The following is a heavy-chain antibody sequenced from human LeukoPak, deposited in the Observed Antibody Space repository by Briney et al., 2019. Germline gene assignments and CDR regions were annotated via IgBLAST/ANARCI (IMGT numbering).Heavy chain of an antibody. D-gene: IGHD6-13*01. CDR3: ARSGSSSWYWKFDY. V-gene: IGHV1-69*13. CDR2: IIPIFGTA. CDR1: GGTFGSYA. Sequence: GASVKVSCKASGGTFGSYAISWVRQAPGQGLEWMGGIIPIFGTANYAQKFQGRVTITADESTSTAYMELSSLRSEDTAVYYCARSGSSSWYWKFDYWGQGTLVTVSS. J-gene: IGHJ4*02.